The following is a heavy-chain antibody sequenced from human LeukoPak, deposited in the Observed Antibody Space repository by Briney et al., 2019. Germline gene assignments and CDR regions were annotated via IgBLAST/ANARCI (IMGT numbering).Heavy chain of an antibody. D-gene: IGHD1-26*01. CDR1: GGSFSAYY. CDR3: ARGGGGSYYNWFDP. V-gene: IGHV4-34*01. Sequence: SETLSLTCAVYGGSFSAYYWSWLRQPPGKGLEWIGEINHSGSTNYNPSLKSRVTISVDTSKNQFSLKLISVTAADAAVYYCARGGGGSYYNWFDPWGQGTLVTVSS. J-gene: IGHJ5*02. CDR2: INHSGST.